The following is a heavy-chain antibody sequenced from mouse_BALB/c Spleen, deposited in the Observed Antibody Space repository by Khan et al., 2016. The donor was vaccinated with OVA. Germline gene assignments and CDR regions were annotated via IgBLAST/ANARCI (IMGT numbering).Heavy chain of an antibody. Sequence: EVQLVESGPELVKPGASVKMSCKASGYTYTNYVMHWVKQKPGQGLEWIGYINPYNDGTKYDEKFKGKATLISGKSSSTAYMELSSLTSEDSAVYYCTRWGITTGFAYWGQGTLVTVSA. CDR2: INPYNDGT. CDR3: TRWGITTGFAY. J-gene: IGHJ3*01. D-gene: IGHD2-4*01. V-gene: IGHV1S136*01. CDR1: GYTYTNYV.